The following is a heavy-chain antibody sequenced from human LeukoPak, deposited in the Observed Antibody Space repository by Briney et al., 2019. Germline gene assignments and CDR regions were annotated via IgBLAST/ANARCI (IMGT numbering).Heavy chain of an antibody. J-gene: IGHJ4*02. CDR3: AKVGKTNAGFDY. V-gene: IGHV3-33*06. CDR2: IWYDGSNK. Sequence: GGSLRLSCAASGFTFSSYGMHWVRQAPGKGLEWVAVIWYDGSNKYYADSVKGRFIISRDNSKNTLYLQMNSLRAEDTAVYYCAKVGKTNAGFDYWGQGTLVTVSS. CDR1: GFTFSSYG. D-gene: IGHD1-14*01.